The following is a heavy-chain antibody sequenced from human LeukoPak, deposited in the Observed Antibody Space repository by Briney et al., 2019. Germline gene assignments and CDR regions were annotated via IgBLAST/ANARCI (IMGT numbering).Heavy chain of an antibody. V-gene: IGHV4-59*08. CDR3: ATRIAVAGTDAFDI. J-gene: IGHJ3*02. CDR1: GGSISSYY. CDR2: IYYSGST. Sequence: SETLSLTCTVSGGSISSYYLSWIRQPPGKGLEWIGYIYYSGSTNYNPSLKSRVTISVDTSKNQFSLKLSSVTAADTAVYYCATRIAVAGTDAFDIWGQGTMVTVSS. D-gene: IGHD6-19*01.